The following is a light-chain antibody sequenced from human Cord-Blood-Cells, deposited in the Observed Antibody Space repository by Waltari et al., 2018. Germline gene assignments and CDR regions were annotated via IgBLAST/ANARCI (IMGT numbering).Light chain of an antibody. CDR2: DAS. J-gene: IGKJ1*01. Sequence: EIVLTQSPATLSLSPGERATLSCRASQSVSSYLAWYQQKPGQAPRLLIYDASNRATGIPARFSCSGSGTDFTLTFSSLEPEDFAVYYCQQRSNWPPWTFGQGTKVEIK. CDR3: QQRSNWPPWT. V-gene: IGKV3-11*01. CDR1: QSVSSY.